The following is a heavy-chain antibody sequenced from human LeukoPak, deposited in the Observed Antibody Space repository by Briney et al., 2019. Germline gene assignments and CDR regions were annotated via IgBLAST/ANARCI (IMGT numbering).Heavy chain of an antibody. D-gene: IGHD3-22*01. CDR3: ARLGDSSGYGRYYYYMDV. V-gene: IGHV1-18*01. J-gene: IGHJ6*03. Sequence: ASVKVSCKASGYTFTSYAMNWVRQAPGQGLEWMGWISAYNGNTNYAQKFQGRVTMTTDTSTSTAFMELRSLRSDDTAVYYCARLGDSSGYGRYYYYMDVWGKGTTVTVSS. CDR2: ISAYNGNT. CDR1: GYTFTSYA.